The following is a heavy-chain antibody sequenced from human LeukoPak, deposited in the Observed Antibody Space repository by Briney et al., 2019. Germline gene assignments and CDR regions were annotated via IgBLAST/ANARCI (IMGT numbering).Heavy chain of an antibody. CDR2: IYYSGST. D-gene: IGHD3-16*02. CDR3: ARAEFPCYYVWGSYRHDAFDI. V-gene: IGHV4-30-4*01. CDR1: GGSISSGDYY. Sequence: PSETLSLTCTVSGGSISSGDYYWSWIRQPPGKGLEWIGYIYYSGSTYYNPSLKSRVTISVDTSKNQFSLKLSSVTAADTAVYYCARAEFPCYYVWGSYRHDAFDIWGQGTMVTVSS. J-gene: IGHJ3*02.